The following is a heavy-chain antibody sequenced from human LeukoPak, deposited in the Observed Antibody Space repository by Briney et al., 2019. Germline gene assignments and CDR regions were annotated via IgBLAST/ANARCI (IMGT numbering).Heavy chain of an antibody. D-gene: IGHD6-13*01. Sequence: SETLSLTCTVSGGSISSYYWSWIRQPPGKGLEWIGYIYYSGSTNYNPSLKSRVTISVDTSKNQFSLKLSSVTAADTAVYYCARLAAAGFDYWGQGTLVTVSS. CDR1: GGSISSYY. CDR3: ARLAAAGFDY. V-gene: IGHV4-59*12. J-gene: IGHJ4*02. CDR2: IYYSGST.